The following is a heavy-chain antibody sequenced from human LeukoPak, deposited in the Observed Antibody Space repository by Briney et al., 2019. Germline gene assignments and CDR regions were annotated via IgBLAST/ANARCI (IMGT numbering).Heavy chain of an antibody. D-gene: IGHD3-3*01. J-gene: IGHJ5*02. CDR3: ARDRYDFWSGSPSPA. CDR1: GFTFSSYA. V-gene: IGHV3-23*01. CDR2: ISGSGGST. Sequence: GGSLRLSCAASGFTFSSYAMSWVRQAPGKGLEWVSAISGSGGSTYYADSVKGRFTISRDNSKNTLYLQMNSLRAEDTAVYYCARDRYDFWSGSPSPAWGQGTLVTVSS.